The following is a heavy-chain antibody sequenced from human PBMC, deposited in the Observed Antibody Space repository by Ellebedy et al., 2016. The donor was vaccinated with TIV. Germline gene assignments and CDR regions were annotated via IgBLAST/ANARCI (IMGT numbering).Heavy chain of an antibody. D-gene: IGHD3-10*01. CDR1: GFTFSSNA. CDR2: ISGSGNNT. J-gene: IGHJ6*02. V-gene: IGHV3-23*01. Sequence: PGGSLTLSCAASGFTFSSNAMSWVRQAPGKGLEWVSVISGSGNNTHYGGSVKGRFTISRDTSKNTLYLQMNSLRADDTAIYYCAKNSGSSAYHVLDVWGQGTTVTVSS. CDR3: AKNSGSSAYHVLDV.